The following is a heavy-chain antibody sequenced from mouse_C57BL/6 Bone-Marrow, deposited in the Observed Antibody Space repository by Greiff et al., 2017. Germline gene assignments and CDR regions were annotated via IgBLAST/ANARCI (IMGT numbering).Heavy chain of an antibody. CDR1: GFTFSSYA. V-gene: IGHV5-4*01. CDR3: ARDGGYRYYYDY. J-gene: IGHJ2*01. Sequence: EVQLVESGGGLVKPGGSLKLSCEASGFTFSSYAMPWVRQTPEKRLEWVATISAGGSYTYYTDNVKGRFTISRDNANNNLYLQMSHLKSGDTAMYYCARDGGYRYYYDYWGRGTTLTVSA. D-gene: IGHD1-1*02. CDR2: ISAGGSYT.